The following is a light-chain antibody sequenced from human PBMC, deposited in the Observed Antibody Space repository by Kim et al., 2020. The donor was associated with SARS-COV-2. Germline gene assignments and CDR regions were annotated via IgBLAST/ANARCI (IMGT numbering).Light chain of an antibody. CDR2: AAS. CDR1: QSISSH. CDR3: QQSYITPFT. Sequence: DIQMTQSPSSLSASVGDRVTITCRTPQSISSHLNWYQQKPGRAPKLLISAASTLQGGVPSRFSGSGSETDFTLTISSLQPEDFATYFCQQSYITPFTFCPGTKVEIK. V-gene: IGKV1-39*01. J-gene: IGKJ3*01.